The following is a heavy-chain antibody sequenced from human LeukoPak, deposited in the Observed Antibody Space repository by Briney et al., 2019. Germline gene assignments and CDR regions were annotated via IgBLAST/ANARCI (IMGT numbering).Heavy chain of an antibody. D-gene: IGHD2-15*01. CDR1: GFTFSSYA. CDR2: ISYDGSNK. V-gene: IGHV3-30*04. CDR3: ATLTDPFDY. J-gene: IGHJ4*02. Sequence: GGSLRLSCAASGFTFSSYAMHWVRQASGKGLEWVAVISYDGSNKYYADSVKGRFTISRDNSKNTLYLQMNSLRAEDTAVYYCATLTDPFDYWGQGTLVTVSS.